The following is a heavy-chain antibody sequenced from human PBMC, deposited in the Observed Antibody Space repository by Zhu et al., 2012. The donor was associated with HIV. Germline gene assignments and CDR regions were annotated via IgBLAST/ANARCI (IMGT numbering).Heavy chain of an antibody. V-gene: IGHV4-34*01. D-gene: IGHD3-22*01. CDR2: INHSGST. J-gene: IGHJ3*02. CDR3: ASLDYYDSGGYYYAAFDI. Sequence: QVHLQQWGAGLLKPSETLSLTCAVYGGSFSGYYWNWIRQPPRKGLEWIGEINHSGSTNYNPSLKSRVTISVDTSKNQFSLKLSSVTAADTAVYYCASLDYYDSGGYYYAAFDIWGQGTMVTVSS. CDR1: GGSFSGYY.